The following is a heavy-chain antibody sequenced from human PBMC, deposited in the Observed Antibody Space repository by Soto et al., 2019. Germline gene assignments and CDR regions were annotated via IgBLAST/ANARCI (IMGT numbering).Heavy chain of an antibody. CDR3: AREIGLWFGELLPYYYGMDV. D-gene: IGHD3-10*01. Sequence: PGGSLRLSCAASGFTFSSYSMNWVRQAPGKGLEWVSYISSSSTIYYADSVKGRFTISRDNAKNSLYLQMNSLRDEDTAVYYCAREIGLWFGELLPYYYGMDVWGQGTTVNV. V-gene: IGHV3-48*02. J-gene: IGHJ6*02. CDR1: GFTFSSYS. CDR2: ISSSSTI.